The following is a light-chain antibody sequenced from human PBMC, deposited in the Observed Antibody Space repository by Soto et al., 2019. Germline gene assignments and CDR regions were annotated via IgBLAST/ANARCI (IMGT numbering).Light chain of an antibody. CDR2: LGS. CDR3: MQALQTPLT. Sequence: DIVMTQSPLSLSVTPGEPASISCRSSQSLLHSSGNNYLDWYLQKPGQSPQLLIYLGSNRAPGVPDRLSGSGSGTDFTLKISRVEAEDVGVYYCMQALQTPLTFGGGTKVDSK. J-gene: IGKJ4*01. V-gene: IGKV2-28*01. CDR1: QSLLHSSGNNY.